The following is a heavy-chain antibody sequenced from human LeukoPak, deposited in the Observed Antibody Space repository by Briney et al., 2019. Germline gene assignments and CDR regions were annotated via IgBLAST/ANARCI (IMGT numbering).Heavy chain of an antibody. D-gene: IGHD3-10*01. V-gene: IGHV1-2*02. CDR3: ATSGMVRGMDV. CDR1: GSTFSGYY. J-gene: IGHJ6*02. CDR2: INPNSGGT. Sequence: GASVKVSCKASGSTFSGYYMHWVRQAPGQGLEWMGWINPNSGGTSYAQKFQGRVTMTRDTSISTAYMELSRLRSDDSAVYYCATSGMVRGMDVWGQGITVTVSS.